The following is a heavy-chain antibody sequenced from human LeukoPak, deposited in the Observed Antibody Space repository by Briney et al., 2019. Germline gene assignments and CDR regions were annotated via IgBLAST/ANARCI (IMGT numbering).Heavy chain of an antibody. CDR2: INPNSGGT. V-gene: IGHV1-2*02. CDR3: ASSLLVVAAVPFDY. D-gene: IGHD2-15*01. CDR1: GYTFTGYY. J-gene: IGHJ4*02. Sequence: GASVKVSCKASGYTFTGYYMHWVRQAPGQGLEWMGWINPNSGGTNYAQKFQVRVTMTRDTSISTAYMELSRLRSDDTAVYYCASSLLVVAAVPFDYWGQGTLVTVSS.